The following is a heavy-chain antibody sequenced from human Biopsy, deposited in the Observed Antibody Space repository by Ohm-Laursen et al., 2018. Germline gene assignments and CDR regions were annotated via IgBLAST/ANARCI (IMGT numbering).Heavy chain of an antibody. D-gene: IGHD2-2*01. CDR3: ARGRRHCSGTCSRWYFDL. CDR2: INPKSGDT. V-gene: IGHV1-2*02. Sequence: ASVKVSCKPSGYTFTAFSVHWLRQAPGQGLEWMGWINPKSGDTDYPQNFQGRVSMTRDTSISTAYMDLSRLRSDDTAVYYCARGRRHCSGTCSRWYFDLWGQGTPVTVSS. J-gene: IGHJ5*02. CDR1: GYTFTAFS.